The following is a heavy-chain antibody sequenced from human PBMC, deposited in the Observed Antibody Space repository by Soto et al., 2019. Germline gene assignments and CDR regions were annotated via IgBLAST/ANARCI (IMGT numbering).Heavy chain of an antibody. V-gene: IGHV3-23*01. CDR1: GFTFNSYA. Sequence: PGGSLRLSCAASGFTFNSYAMSWVRQAPGKGLEWVSTISGSGGSTYNADSVKGRFTISRDNSKNTLYLQMNSLRAEDTAVYYCAKGGPSYYDFWSGYHTDYWGQGTLVTVSS. D-gene: IGHD3-3*01. CDR3: AKGGPSYYDFWSGYHTDY. CDR2: ISGSGGST. J-gene: IGHJ4*02.